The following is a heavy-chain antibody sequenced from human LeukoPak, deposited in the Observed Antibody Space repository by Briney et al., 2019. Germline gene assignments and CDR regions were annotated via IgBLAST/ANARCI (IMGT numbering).Heavy chain of an antibody. V-gene: IGHV3-23*01. D-gene: IGHD5-12*01. J-gene: IGHJ4*02. CDR2: ISGSGGST. CDR3: AKTYSGYSHFYY. Sequence: GGSLRLSCAASGFTFSSYGMSWVRQAPGKGLEWVSVISGSGGSTYYADSVKGRFTISRDNSKNTLFLQMNSLRAEDTAVYYCAKTYSGYSHFYYWGQGTLVTVSS. CDR1: GFTFSSYG.